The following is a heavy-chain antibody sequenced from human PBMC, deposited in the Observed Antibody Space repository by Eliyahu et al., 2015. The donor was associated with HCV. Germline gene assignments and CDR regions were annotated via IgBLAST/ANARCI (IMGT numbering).Heavy chain of an antibody. CDR1: GYTFTGYY. CDR3: AGRYYDFWSGYYDGIDYYYYMDV. V-gene: IGHV1-2*02. J-gene: IGHJ6*03. Sequence: QVQLVQSGAEVKKPGASVKVSCKASGYTFTGYYMXWVRXAPGQGLEWMGWINPNSGGTNYAQKFQGRVTMTRDTSISTAYMELSRLRSDDTAVYYCAGRYYDFWSGYYDGIDYYYYMDVWGKGTTVTVSS. D-gene: IGHD3-3*01. CDR2: INPNSGGT.